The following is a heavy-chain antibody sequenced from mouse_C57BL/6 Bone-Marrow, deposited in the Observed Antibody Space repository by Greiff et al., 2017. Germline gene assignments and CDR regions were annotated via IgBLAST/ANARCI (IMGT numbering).Heavy chain of an antibody. CDR3: ARSYDYDDYTMDY. D-gene: IGHD2-4*01. Sequence: VKLQQPGAELVKPGASVKLSCKASGYTFTNYWMHWVKQRPGQGLEWIGMMHPNGGSPDYNEKFKSEATLSVDKSSRTAYMERSSLTSEDSAVYYCARSYDYDDYTMDYWGQGTSVTGSS. CDR2: MHPNGGSP. J-gene: IGHJ4*01. V-gene: IGHV1-64*01. CDR1: GYTFTNYW.